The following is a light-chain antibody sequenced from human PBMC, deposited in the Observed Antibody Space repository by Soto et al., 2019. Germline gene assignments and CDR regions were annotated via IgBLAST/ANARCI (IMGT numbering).Light chain of an antibody. CDR1: SSDIGKHNL. CDR2: EVT. Sequence: QSALTQPASVSGSPGQSITISCSGTSSDIGKHNLVSWYQQQTGKAPKLMISEVTKRPPGVSNRFSGSRSGNTASLTISGLQAEDEADYYFCSYADGGTWVFGGGTKRTVL. CDR3: CSYADGGTWV. V-gene: IGLV2-23*02. J-gene: IGLJ3*02.